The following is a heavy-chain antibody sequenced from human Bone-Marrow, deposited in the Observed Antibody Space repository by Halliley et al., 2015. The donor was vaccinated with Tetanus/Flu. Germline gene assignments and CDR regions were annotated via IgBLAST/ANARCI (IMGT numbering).Heavy chain of an antibody. Sequence: SLRLSCAASGFTFSYAWMSWVRQATGKGLEWVGRIKTKTDGGTTDYAAPVKGRFTISRDDSKNTVYLQLNSLKTEDTAVYYCITISGEGIYWGQGTLVTVSS. J-gene: IGHJ4*02. CDR3: ITISGEGIY. CDR1: GFTFSYAW. CDR2: IKTKTDGGTT. V-gene: IGHV3-15*01. D-gene: IGHD3-3*01.